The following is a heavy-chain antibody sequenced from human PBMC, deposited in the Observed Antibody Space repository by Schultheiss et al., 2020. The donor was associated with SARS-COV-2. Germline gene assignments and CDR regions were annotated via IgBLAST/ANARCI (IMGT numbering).Heavy chain of an antibody. D-gene: IGHD1-1*01. Sequence: GESLKISCTASGFTFGDYAVSWFRQAPGKGLEWVGFIRSKAYGGTTEYAASVKGRFTVSRDDSKNIAYLQMNSLKTEDTAVYYCTTTYNWNDGVDYWGQGTLVTVSS. CDR3: TTTYNWNDGVDY. J-gene: IGHJ4*02. CDR2: IRSKAYGGTT. V-gene: IGHV3-49*03. CDR1: GFTFGDYA.